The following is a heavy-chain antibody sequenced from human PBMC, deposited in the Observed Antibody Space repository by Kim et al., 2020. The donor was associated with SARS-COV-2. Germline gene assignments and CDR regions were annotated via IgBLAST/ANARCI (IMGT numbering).Heavy chain of an antibody. J-gene: IGHJ6*01. Sequence: SETLSLTCAVYGGSFSGYYWSWIRQPPGKGLEWIGEINHSGSTNYNPSLKSRVTISVDTSKNQFSLKLSSVTAADTAVYYCARGHPPRNYVGVYYYYYG. CDR2: INHSGST. CDR3: ARGHPPRNYVGVYYYYYG. D-gene: IGHD2-8*01. CDR1: GGSFSGYY. V-gene: IGHV4-34*01.